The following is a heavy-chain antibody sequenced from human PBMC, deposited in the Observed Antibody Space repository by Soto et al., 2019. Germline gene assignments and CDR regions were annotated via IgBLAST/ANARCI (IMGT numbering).Heavy chain of an antibody. CDR2: TIPILDVA. J-gene: IGHJ4*02. D-gene: IGHD5-12*01. Sequence: SVKVSCKASGRTFSTSTFTWVRQASGQGLEWMGRTIPILDVADYAQDFQGRVTITADKSTSTAYMELTSLTSKDTAVYYCARDSPIGSTYSGYDAIDSWGQGTLVTVSS. V-gene: IGHV1-69*04. CDR3: ARDSPIGSTYSGYDAIDS. CDR1: GRTFSTST.